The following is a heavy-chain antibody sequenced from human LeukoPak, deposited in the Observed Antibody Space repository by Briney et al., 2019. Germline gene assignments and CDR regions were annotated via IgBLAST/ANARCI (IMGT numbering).Heavy chain of an antibody. CDR2: ISGSGGRT. V-gene: IGHV3-23*01. Sequence: PGGSLRLSCAASGFTFSSYAINWVRQAPGKGLEWVSAISGSGGRTEYADAVKGRFTISRDNSKNTLYLQMNNQRDEDTAVYYCAKDHYDSSGYYHDYWGQGTLVTVSS. D-gene: IGHD3-22*01. J-gene: IGHJ4*02. CDR3: AKDHYDSSGYYHDY. CDR1: GFTFSSYA.